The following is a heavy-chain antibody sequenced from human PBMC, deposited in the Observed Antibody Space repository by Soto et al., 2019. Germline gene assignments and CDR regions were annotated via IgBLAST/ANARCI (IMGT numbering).Heavy chain of an antibody. CDR3: ARTRTPYYDFWSGYPNWFDP. V-gene: IGHV4-34*01. Sequence: SETLSLTCAVYGGSFSGYYWSWVRQPPGKGLEWIGRINHSGSTNYNPSLKSRVTISVDTSKNQFSLKLSSVTAADTAVYYCARTRTPYYDFWSGYPNWFDPWGQGTLDTVSS. D-gene: IGHD3-3*01. CDR2: INHSGST. CDR1: GGSFSGYY. J-gene: IGHJ5*02.